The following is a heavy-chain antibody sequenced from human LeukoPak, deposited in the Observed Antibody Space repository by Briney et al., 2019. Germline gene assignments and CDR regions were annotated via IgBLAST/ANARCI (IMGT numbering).Heavy chain of an antibody. Sequence: SETLSLTCSVSGGSFSSGTYYWSWIRQPPGKGLEWIGYIYYSGSTNYNPSLKSRVTISVDTSKNQFSLKLSSVTAADTAVYYCARDRLASDYWGQGTLVTVSS. CDR1: GGSFSSGTYY. D-gene: IGHD6-19*01. CDR3: ARDRLASDY. CDR2: IYYSGST. V-gene: IGHV4-61*01. J-gene: IGHJ4*02.